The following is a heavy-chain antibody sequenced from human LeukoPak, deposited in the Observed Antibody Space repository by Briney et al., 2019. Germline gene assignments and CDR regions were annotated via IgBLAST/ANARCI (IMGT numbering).Heavy chain of an antibody. CDR3: ARDGPYYDILNPLYYFDY. D-gene: IGHD3-9*01. Sequence: TGGSLRLSCAASGFTFSSYSMNWVRQAPGKGLEWVSYISSSSSTIYYADSVKGRFTISRDNAKNSLYLQMNSLGAEDTAVYYCARDGPYYDILNPLYYFDYWGQGTLVTVSS. V-gene: IGHV3-48*01. CDR1: GFTFSSYS. J-gene: IGHJ4*02. CDR2: ISSSSSTI.